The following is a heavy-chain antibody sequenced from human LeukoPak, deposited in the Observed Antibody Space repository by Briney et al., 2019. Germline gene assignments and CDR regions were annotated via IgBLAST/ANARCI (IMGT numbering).Heavy chain of an antibody. V-gene: IGHV4-34*01. Sequence: SETLSLTCAVYGGSFSGYYWSWIRQPPGKGLEWIGEINHSGSTNYNPSLKSRVTISVDTSKNQFSLKLSSVTAADTAVYYCASGLSGTGFDYWGQGTLVTVSS. J-gene: IGHJ4*02. CDR1: GGSFSGYY. CDR3: ASGLSGTGFDY. D-gene: IGHD6-19*01. CDR2: INHSGST.